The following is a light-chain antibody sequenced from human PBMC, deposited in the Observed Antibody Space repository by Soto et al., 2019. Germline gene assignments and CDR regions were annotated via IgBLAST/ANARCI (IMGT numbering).Light chain of an antibody. CDR1: SSIIGSNY. J-gene: IGLJ2*01. CDR3: GTWDNSLSVVV. Sequence: QSVLTQPPSVSAAPGQTVTISCSGSSSIIGSNYVCWYQQLPGSAPKLLIYDNDKRPSGIPDRLSGSKSGTSATLGITGLQTGDEADYYCGTWDNSLSVVVFGGGTKLTVL. V-gene: IGLV1-51*01. CDR2: DND.